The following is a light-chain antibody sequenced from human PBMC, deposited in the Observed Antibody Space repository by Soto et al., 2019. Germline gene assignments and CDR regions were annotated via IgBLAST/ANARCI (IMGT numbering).Light chain of an antibody. CDR2: GAT. V-gene: IGKV3-20*01. CDR3: QQYDNSPLT. CDR1: QSVRDTY. J-gene: IGKJ4*01. Sequence: EIVLMQSPGTLSLSPGESATLSCRASQSVRDTYLAWYQQKPGQAPRLLIYGATIRAAGIPDRFSGSGSGTDFTLTISRLEPEDFAVYYCQQYDNSPLTFGGGTKV.